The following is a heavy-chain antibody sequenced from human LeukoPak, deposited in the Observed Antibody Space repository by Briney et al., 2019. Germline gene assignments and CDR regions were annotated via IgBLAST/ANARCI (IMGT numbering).Heavy chain of an antibody. D-gene: IGHD3-22*01. CDR2: IYYSGST. V-gene: IGHV4-59*12. CDR1: GGSISSYY. CDR3: ARAPYYYDSSGYYLGDAFDI. J-gene: IGHJ3*02. Sequence: SETLSLTCTVSGGSISSYYWSWIRQPPGKGLEWIGYIYYSGSTNYNPSLKSRVTISVDRSKNQFSLKLSSVTAADTAVYYCARAPYYYDSSGYYLGDAFDIWGQGTMVTVSS.